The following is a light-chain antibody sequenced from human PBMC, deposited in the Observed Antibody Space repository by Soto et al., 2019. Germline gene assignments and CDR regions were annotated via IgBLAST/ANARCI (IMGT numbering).Light chain of an antibody. CDR1: SSNIGSNF. CDR3: GKWDSSLSAV. V-gene: IGLV1-51*01. CDR2: EDN. J-gene: IGLJ2*01. Sequence: QSVLTQPPSVSAAPGQKVTIYCFGSSSNIGSNFVSWYQQLPGTAPKLLIYEDNQRPSGIPHRFSGSTSGTSATLGITGLQTGDAADYYCGKWDSSLSAVFGGGTKVTVL.